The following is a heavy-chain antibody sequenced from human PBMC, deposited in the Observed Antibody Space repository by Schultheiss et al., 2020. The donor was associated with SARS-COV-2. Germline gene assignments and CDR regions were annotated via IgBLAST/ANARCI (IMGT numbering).Heavy chain of an antibody. J-gene: IGHJ6*02. CDR1: GGSISSSSYY. D-gene: IGHD4-17*01. Sequence: SQTLSLTCTVSGGSISSSSYYWSWIRQPPGKGLEWIGYIYYSGSTYYNPSLKSRVTISVDKSKNQFSLKLSSVTAADTAVYYCAVNGADVWGQGTTVTVSS. V-gene: IGHV4-61*05. CDR2: IYYSGST. CDR3: AVNGADV.